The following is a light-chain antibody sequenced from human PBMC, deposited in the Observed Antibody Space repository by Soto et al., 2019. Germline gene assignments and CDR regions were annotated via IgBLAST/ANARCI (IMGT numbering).Light chain of an antibody. CDR2: DTD. Sequence: QAVVTQEPSLTVSPGGTVTLTCGSSTGPVTNGHFPYWFQQKPGQAPRPLIYDTDNKHSWTPARFSASLLGDKAALTLSGALPEDEADYYCLLSYTGLLYVFGPGTKVTVL. CDR1: TGPVTNGHF. J-gene: IGLJ1*01. V-gene: IGLV7-46*01. CDR3: LLSYTGLLYV.